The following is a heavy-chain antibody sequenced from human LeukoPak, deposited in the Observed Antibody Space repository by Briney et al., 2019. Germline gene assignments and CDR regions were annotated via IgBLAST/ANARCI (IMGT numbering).Heavy chain of an antibody. CDR1: GFTFSSYS. CDR2: ISSSSSYI. V-gene: IGHV3-21*01. Sequence: GGSLRLSCAASGFTFSSYSMNWVRQAPGKGLEWVSSISSSSSYIYYADSVKGRFTISRDNAKNSLYLQMNSLRAEDTAVYYCAKASEGGRMVSSGYRDYWGQGTLVTVSS. D-gene: IGHD3-22*01. CDR3: AKASEGGRMVSSGYRDY. J-gene: IGHJ4*02.